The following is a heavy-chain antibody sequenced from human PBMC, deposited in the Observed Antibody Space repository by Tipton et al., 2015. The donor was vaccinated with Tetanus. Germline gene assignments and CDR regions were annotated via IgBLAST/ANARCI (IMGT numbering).Heavy chain of an antibody. D-gene: IGHD3-10*01. CDR1: GVSMIDSY. CDR2: IYSSGTT. Sequence: TLSLTCTVSGVSMIDSYWNWIRQPAGKGLEWIGRIYSSGTTNYDPSLRGRVTMSIDTSKNRFSLKLDSVTAADTAVYYCARADYNLSKKGPFDSWGQGTLVLVSS. V-gene: IGHV4-4*07. CDR3: ARADYNLSKKGPFDS. J-gene: IGHJ4*02.